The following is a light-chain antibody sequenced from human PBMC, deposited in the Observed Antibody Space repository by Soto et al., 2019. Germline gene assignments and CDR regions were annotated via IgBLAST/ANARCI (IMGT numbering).Light chain of an antibody. CDR2: EVG. Sequence: QSALAQPASVSGSPGQSITISCTGTSSDVGTYKYVSWYQQLPGKAPKLMIYEVGNRPSGVSNRFSGSKSGNTASLTISELQAEDEADYYCSSYTSRSTPVFGGGTKVTVL. V-gene: IGLV2-14*01. CDR3: SSYTSRSTPV. CDR1: SSDVGTYKY. J-gene: IGLJ2*01.